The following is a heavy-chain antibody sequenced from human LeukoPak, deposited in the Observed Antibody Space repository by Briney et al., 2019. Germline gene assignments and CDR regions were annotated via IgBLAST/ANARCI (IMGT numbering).Heavy chain of an antibody. D-gene: IGHD3-3*01. CDR1: GFAFRNNA. V-gene: IGHV3-30*18. J-gene: IGHJ4*02. CDR2: ISYDGTNK. CDR3: AKDLNYDFWSGLGN. Sequence: GGSLRLSCVASGFAFRNNAMSWVRQAPGKGLEWMAVISYDGTNKYYADSVKGRFTISGDNSKNTLYLQMNSLRAEDTAVYYCAKDLNYDFWSGLGNWGQGTLVTVSS.